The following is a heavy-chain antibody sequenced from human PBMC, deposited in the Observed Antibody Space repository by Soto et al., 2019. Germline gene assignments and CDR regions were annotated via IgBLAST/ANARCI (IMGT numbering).Heavy chain of an antibody. J-gene: IGHJ4*02. CDR1: GFTFSNAW. V-gene: IGHV3-15*01. CDR2: IKRKSDGGTT. D-gene: IGHD3-22*01. CDR3: TTGLSSGYYNFDY. Sequence: GGSLRLSCAASGFTFSNAWMSWVRQAPGKGLEWVGRIKRKSDGGTTDYAAPVKGRFTISRDDSKNTLYLQMNSLKTEDTAVYYCTTGLSSGYYNFDYWGQGTPVTVSS.